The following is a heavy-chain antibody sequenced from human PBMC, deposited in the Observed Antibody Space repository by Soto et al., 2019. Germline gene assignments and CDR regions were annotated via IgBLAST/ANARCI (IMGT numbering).Heavy chain of an antibody. J-gene: IGHJ4*02. Sequence: QVQLVESGGGVVQPGRSLRLSCAASGFTFSSYGMHWVRQAPGKGLEWVAFMRYDGSNEYYADSVKGRFTIFRDNSKESRYLQRKSLRAEDTAVYYCARIGGRGESGYAPPDYLGQGTLVTVSS. CDR2: MRYDGSNE. CDR3: ARIGGRGESGYAPPDY. D-gene: IGHD5-12*01. V-gene: IGHV3-33*01. CDR1: GFTFSSYG.